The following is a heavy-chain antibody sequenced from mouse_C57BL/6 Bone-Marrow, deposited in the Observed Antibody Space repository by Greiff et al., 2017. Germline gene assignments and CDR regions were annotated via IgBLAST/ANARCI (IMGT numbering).Heavy chain of an antibody. CDR1: GFTFSDYY. D-gene: IGHD5-5*01. V-gene: IGHV5-12*01. CDR3: ARHTTSCAMDY. Sequence: EVQGVESGGGLVQPGGSLKLSCAASGFTFSDYYMYWVRQTPEKRLEWVAYISNGGGSTYYPDTVKGRFTISRDNAKNTLYLQMSRLKSEDTAMYYCARHTTSCAMDYWGQGTSVTVSS. J-gene: IGHJ4*01. CDR2: ISNGGGST.